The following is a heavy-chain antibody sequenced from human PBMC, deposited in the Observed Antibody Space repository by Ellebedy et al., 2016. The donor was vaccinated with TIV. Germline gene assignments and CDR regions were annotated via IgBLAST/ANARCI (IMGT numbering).Heavy chain of an antibody. CDR2: ITSGSTT. Sequence: GGSLRLXXAASGFIFSDYDMTWIRQAPGKGLEWLSYITSGSTTDYSDSVRGRFTISRDNAENSLHLQMNSLSVEDTAIYFCARVEKSSYGWLDYWGQGTVVTVS. CDR1: GFIFSDYD. CDR3: ARVEKSSYGWLDY. D-gene: IGHD5-18*01. V-gene: IGHV3-69-1*01. J-gene: IGHJ4*02.